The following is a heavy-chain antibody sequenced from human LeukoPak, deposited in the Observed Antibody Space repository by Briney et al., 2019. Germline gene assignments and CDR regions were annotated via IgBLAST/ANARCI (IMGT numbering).Heavy chain of an antibody. V-gene: IGHV4-30-4*08. CDR2: IYYSGST. CDR3: ARVVYGSVKFDY. J-gene: IGHJ4*02. CDR1: GFSLSTSGMC. D-gene: IGHD2-15*01. Sequence: SGPALVKPTQTLTLTCTFSGFSLSTSGMCVSWIRQPPGKGLEWIGYIYYSGSTYYNPSLKSRVTISVDTSKNQFSLKLSSVTAADTAVYYCARVVYGSVKFDYWGQGTLVTVSS.